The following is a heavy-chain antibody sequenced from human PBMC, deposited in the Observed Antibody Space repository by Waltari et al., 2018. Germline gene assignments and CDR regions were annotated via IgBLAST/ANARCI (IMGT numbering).Heavy chain of an antibody. CDR1: GLHFGTPG. CDR2: IWHDGSKT. D-gene: IGHD1-20*01. Sequence: QFQLLESGGGVVQPGTSLKLSRVASGLHFGTPGMHWVRQAPGKGIEWVAVIWHDGSKTYYAESGKGRFTISRDDSKNMFYLQMNSLRVEDTAMYYCAREGGNCNWMDPWGQGTLVTVS. V-gene: IGHV3-33*01. CDR3: AREGGNCNWMDP. J-gene: IGHJ5*02.